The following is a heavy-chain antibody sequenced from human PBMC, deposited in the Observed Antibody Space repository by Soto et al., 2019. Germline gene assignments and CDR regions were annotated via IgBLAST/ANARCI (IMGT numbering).Heavy chain of an antibody. Sequence: SETLSLTCTVSGGSISSYYWSWIRQPPGKGLEWIGYIYYSGSTNYNPSLKSRVTISVDTSKNQFSLKLSSVTAADTAVYYCARWSDYQLLYAFDIWGQGTMVTVSS. CDR2: IYYSGST. D-gene: IGHD2-2*01. V-gene: IGHV4-59*01. CDR1: GGSISSYY. J-gene: IGHJ3*02. CDR3: ARWSDYQLLYAFDI.